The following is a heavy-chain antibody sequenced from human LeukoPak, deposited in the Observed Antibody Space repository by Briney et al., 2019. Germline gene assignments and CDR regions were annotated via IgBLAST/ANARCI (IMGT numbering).Heavy chain of an antibody. CDR3: ARDRAANQDWVEFDP. J-gene: IGHJ5*02. V-gene: IGHV3-66*03. CDR1: GFRVSDYY. CDR2: IRDSGEA. D-gene: IGHD3/OR15-3a*01. Sequence: GGSLRLSCAVSGFRVSDYYVRWVRQAPGKGREWGGVIRDSGEALYTDFARGRFAISRDESENKLYLQMNSLRVEDTAVYFCARDRAANQDWVEFDPWGQGTPVIVSS.